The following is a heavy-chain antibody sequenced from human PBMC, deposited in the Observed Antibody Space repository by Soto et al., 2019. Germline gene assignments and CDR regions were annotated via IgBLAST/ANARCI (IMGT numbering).Heavy chain of an antibody. CDR2: ISGSGGST. J-gene: IGHJ4*02. CDR1: GFTFSSYA. D-gene: IGHD6-6*01. Sequence: GGSLRLSCAASGFTFSSYAMSWVRQAPGKGLEWVSAISGSGGSTYYADSVKGRFTISRDNSKNTLYLQMNSLRAEDTAVYYCAKGKYSSSSWDLDYWGQGTLVTVSS. CDR3: AKGKYSSSSWDLDY. V-gene: IGHV3-23*01.